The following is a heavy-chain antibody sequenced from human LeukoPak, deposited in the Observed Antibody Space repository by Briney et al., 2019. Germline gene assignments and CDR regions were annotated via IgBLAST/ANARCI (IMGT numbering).Heavy chain of an antibody. V-gene: IGHV3-33*01. D-gene: IGHD6-13*01. CDR2: IWYDGSNK. Sequence: GGPLRLSCAASGFTFSSYGMHWVRQAPGKGLEWVAVIWYDGSNKYYADSVKGRFTISRDNSKITLYLQMNSLRAEDTAVYYCARDHSSSWSNLDYWGQGTLVTVSS. CDR3: ARDHSSSWSNLDY. J-gene: IGHJ4*02. CDR1: GFTFSSYG.